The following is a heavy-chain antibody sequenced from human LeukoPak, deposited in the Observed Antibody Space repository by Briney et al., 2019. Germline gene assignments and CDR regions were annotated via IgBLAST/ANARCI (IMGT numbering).Heavy chain of an antibody. V-gene: IGHV1-69*05. CDR1: GGTFSSYA. Sequence: SVKVSCKASGGTFSSYAISWVRQAPGQGLEWMGGIIPIFGTANYAQKFQGRVTITTDESTSTAYMELSSLRSEDTAMYYCARSGSYLLPQNWFDPWGQGTLVTVSS. J-gene: IGHJ5*02. CDR2: IIPIFGTA. CDR3: ARSGSYLLPQNWFDP. D-gene: IGHD1-26*01.